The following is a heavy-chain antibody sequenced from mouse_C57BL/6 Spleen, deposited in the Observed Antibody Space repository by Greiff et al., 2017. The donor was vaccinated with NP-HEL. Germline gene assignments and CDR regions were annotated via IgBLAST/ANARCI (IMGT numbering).Heavy chain of an antibody. CDR1: GYSITSGYY. Sequence: DVQLQESGPGLVKPSQSLSLTCSVTGYSITSGYYWNWIRQFPGNKLEWMGYISYDGSNNYNPSLKNRISITRDTSKNQFFLKLNSVTTEDTATYYGAREGDNWAFAYWGQGTLVTVSA. CDR2: ISYDGSN. D-gene: IGHD4-1*01. J-gene: IGHJ3*01. CDR3: AREGDNWAFAY. V-gene: IGHV3-6*01.